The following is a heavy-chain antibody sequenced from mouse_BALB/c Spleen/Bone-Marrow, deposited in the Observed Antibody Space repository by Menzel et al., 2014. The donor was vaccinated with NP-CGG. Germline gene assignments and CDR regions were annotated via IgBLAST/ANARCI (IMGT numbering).Heavy chain of an antibody. Sequence: EVMLVESGGGLVQPGGSLKLSCAASGFTFSSYGMSWVRQTPDKRLELVATINSNGGSTYYPDSVKGRFTISRDKAKNTLYLQMSSLKSEDTAMYYCARDYYGSSDYWGQGTTLTVSS. J-gene: IGHJ2*01. CDR1: GFTFSSYG. V-gene: IGHV5-6-3*01. D-gene: IGHD1-1*01. CDR2: INSNGGST. CDR3: ARDYYGSSDY.